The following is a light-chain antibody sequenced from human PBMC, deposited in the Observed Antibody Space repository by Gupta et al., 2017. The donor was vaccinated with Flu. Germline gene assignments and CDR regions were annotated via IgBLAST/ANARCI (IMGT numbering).Light chain of an antibody. CDR2: DVS. V-gene: IGLV2-14*03. CDR1: SSEVGGHNY. CDR3: TSYTSSSIVV. J-gene: IGLJ2*01. Sequence: LRTISRTGTSSEVGGHNYVCWHHTNPANPIILMFYDVSSRSAGVASRLSASKSGNTASLTISGPEEEDAAEYYCTSYTSSSIVVFGGGTKRTVL.